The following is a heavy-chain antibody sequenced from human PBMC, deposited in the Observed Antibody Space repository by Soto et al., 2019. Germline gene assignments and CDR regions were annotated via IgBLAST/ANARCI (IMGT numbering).Heavy chain of an antibody. CDR3: ARDRSAGGGGGDYDILTGYPTLYYYYYGMDV. D-gene: IGHD3-9*01. V-gene: IGHV4-31*03. CDR2: IYYSGST. CDR1: GGSISSGGYY. Sequence: PSETLSLTCTVSGGSISSGGYYWSWIRQHPGKGLEWIGYIYYSGSTYYNPSLKSRVTISVDTSKNQFSLKLSSVTAADTAVYYCARDRSAGGGGGDYDILTGYPTLYYYYYGMDVWGQGTTVTVSS. J-gene: IGHJ6*02.